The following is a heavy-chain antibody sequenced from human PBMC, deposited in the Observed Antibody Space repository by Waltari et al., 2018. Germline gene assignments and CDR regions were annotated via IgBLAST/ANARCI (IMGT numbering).Heavy chain of an antibody. CDR3: ARRGAGPAWGYGY. D-gene: IGHD3-16*01. Sequence: EVQLVQSGAEVKTPGESLKISCKVSGYSVTSYRIGWVRQMPGKGLEWMGIIYPGDSDTRYSPSFRGQVTISADKSISTAYLQWSSLKASDTAMYYCARRGAGPAWGYGYWGQGTLVTVSS. V-gene: IGHV5-51*03. J-gene: IGHJ4*02. CDR2: IYPGDSDT. CDR1: GYSVTSYR.